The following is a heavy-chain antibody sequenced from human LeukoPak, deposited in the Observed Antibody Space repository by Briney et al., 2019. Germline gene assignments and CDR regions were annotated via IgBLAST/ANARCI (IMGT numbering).Heavy chain of an antibody. J-gene: IGHJ4*02. CDR1: GFTFSSYA. CDR2: MTASSVTF. V-gene: IGHV3-48*03. CDR3: ARSLSGYDPLSAF. Sequence: GGSLRLSCEVSGFTFSSYAMTWVRQVPGRGLEWIAYMTASSVTFYYADSVRGRFTISRDNARNSLFLQTNSLTVEDTAVYYCARSLSGYDPLSAFWGQGTLVTVSS. D-gene: IGHD5-12*01.